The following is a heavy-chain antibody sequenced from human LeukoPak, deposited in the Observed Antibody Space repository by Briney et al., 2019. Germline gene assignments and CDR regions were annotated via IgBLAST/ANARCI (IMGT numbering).Heavy chain of an antibody. V-gene: IGHV4-34*01. CDR2: INHSGST. CDR1: GGSFSGYY. CDR3: ARGNWFDP. J-gene: IGHJ5*02. Sequence: PSETLSLTCAVYGGSFSGYYWSCIRQPPGKGLEWIGEINHSGSTNYNPSLKSRVTISVDTSKNQFSLKLSSVTAADTAVYYCARGNWFDPWGQGTLVTVSS.